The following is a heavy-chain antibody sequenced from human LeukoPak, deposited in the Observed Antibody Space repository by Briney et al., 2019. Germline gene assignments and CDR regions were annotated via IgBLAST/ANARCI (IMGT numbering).Heavy chain of an antibody. CDR3: ARERGYCSSTSCQYFDY. CDR1: GGSISSGSYY. D-gene: IGHD2-2*01. Sequence: PSETLSLTCTVSGGSISSGSYYWSWIRQPAGKGLEWIGRIYTSGSTNYNPSLKSRVTMSVDTSKNQFSLKLSSVTAADTAVYYCARERGYCSSTSCQYFDYWGQGTLVTVSS. J-gene: IGHJ4*02. CDR2: IYTSGST. V-gene: IGHV4-61*02.